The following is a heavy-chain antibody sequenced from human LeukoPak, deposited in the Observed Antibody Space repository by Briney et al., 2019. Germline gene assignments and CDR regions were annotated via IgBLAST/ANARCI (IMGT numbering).Heavy chain of an antibody. CDR1: GGTFSSYA. V-gene: IGHV1-69*01. CDR3: ARDSSSGDAFDI. CDR2: IIPIFGTA. Sequence: ASVKVSCKASGGTFSSYAICWVRQAPGQGLEWMGGIIPIFGTANYAQKFQGRVTITADESTSTAYMELSSLRSEDTAVYYCARDSSSGDAFDIWGQGTMVTVSS. D-gene: IGHD6-13*01. J-gene: IGHJ3*02.